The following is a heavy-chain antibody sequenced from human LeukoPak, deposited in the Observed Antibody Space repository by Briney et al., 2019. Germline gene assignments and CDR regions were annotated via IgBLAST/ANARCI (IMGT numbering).Heavy chain of an antibody. J-gene: IGHJ4*02. CDR3: ARVSGSYFRSLYYFDY. V-gene: IGHV4-59*01. CDR1: GGSISDYY. D-gene: IGHD1-26*01. Sequence: SETLSLTCSVSGGSISDYYWSWIRXPPXXXXXXIGHIYSSGSTNYNRSLKSRVTISLDTSRNQFSLEVNSVTAADTAVYYCARVSGSYFRSLYYFDYWGQGTLVTVSS. CDR2: IYSSGST.